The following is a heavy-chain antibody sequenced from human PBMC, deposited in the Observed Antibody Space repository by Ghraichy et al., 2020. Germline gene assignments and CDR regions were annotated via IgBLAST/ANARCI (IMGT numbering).Heavy chain of an antibody. V-gene: IGHV3-21*01. CDR3: ARDWGAAAAYYYFVY. D-gene: IGHD6-13*01. CDR1: GFTFSSYS. CDR2: ISSSSSYI. Sequence: GGSLRLSCAASGFTFSSYSMNWVRQAPGKGLEWVSSISSSSSYIYYADSVKGRFTISRDNAKNSLYLQMNSLRAEDTAVYYCARDWGAAAAYYYFVYWGQGTLVTVSS. J-gene: IGHJ4*02.